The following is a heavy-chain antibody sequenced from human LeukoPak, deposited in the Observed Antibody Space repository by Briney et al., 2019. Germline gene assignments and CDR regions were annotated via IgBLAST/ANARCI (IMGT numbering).Heavy chain of an antibody. J-gene: IGHJ4*02. CDR1: GGSISSGGYY. D-gene: IGHD3-3*01. CDR3: ARVGLRFSEGVLFDY. CDR2: IYYSGST. V-gene: IGHV4-31*03. Sequence: TLSLTCTVSGGSISSGGYYWSWIRQHPGKGLEWIGYIYYSGSTYYNPSLKSRVTISVDTSKNQFSLKLSSVTAADTAVYYCARVGLRFSEGVLFDYWGQGTLVTVSS.